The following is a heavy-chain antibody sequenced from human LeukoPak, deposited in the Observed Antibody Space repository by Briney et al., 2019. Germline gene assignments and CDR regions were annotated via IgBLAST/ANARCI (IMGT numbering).Heavy chain of an antibody. CDR2: IKQDGSEK. CDR1: GFTFSSYW. J-gene: IGHJ4*02. D-gene: IGHD3-22*01. Sequence: QTGGAMRLSCAASGFTFSSYWMSWVRQAPGKVLEWVANIKQDGSEKYYVDSVKGRFTISRDNAKNSLYLQMNSLRAEDTAVYYCARAKRRESNYYDSSGYDYWGQGTLVTVSS. CDR3: ARAKRRESNYYDSSGYDY. V-gene: IGHV3-7*01.